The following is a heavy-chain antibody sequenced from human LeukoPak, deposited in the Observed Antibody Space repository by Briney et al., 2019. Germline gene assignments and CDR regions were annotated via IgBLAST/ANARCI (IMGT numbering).Heavy chain of an antibody. CDR3: AVLWTQNGVVDY. Sequence: ASVKVSCKASGGTFSSYAISWVRQAPGQGLEWMGRIIPIFGTANYAQKFQGRVTITTDESTSTAYMELSRLRSEDTAVYYCAVLWTQNGVVDYWGQGTLVTVSS. CDR2: IIPIFGTA. CDR1: GGTFSSYA. D-gene: IGHD2/OR15-2a*01. V-gene: IGHV1-69*05. J-gene: IGHJ4*02.